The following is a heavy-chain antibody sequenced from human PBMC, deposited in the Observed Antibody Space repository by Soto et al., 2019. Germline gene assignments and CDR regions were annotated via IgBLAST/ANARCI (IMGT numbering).Heavy chain of an antibody. CDR2: IYYSGST. D-gene: IGHD4-17*01. J-gene: IGHJ6*02. V-gene: IGHV4-31*03. Sequence: SETLSLTCTVSGGSISSGGYYWSWIRQHPGKGLEWIGYIYYSGSTYYNPSLKSRVTISVDTSKNQFSLKLSSVTAADTAVYYCASTPRALTDYGDYEVNGMDVWGQGTTVTVSS. CDR3: ASTPRALTDYGDYEVNGMDV. CDR1: GGSISSGGYY.